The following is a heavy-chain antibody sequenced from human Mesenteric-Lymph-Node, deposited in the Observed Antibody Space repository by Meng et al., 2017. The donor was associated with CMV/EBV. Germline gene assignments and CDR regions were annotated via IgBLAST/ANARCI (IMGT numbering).Heavy chain of an antibody. CDR2: IRYDGSNK. J-gene: IGHJ4*02. CDR3: ARGGDKGGYFDS. V-gene: IGHV3-30*02. Sequence: GESLKISCAASGFTFSSYGMHWVRQAPGKGLEWVAFIRYDGSNKYYADSVKGRFTISRDNSKNTLYLQMNNLRPEDTAVYYCARGGDKGGYFDSWGQGTLVTVSS. D-gene: IGHD2-21*02. CDR1: GFTFSSYG.